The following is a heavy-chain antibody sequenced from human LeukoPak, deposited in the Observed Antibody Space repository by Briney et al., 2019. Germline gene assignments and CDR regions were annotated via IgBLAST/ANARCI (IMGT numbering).Heavy chain of an antibody. CDR2: INHSGST. V-gene: IGHV4-34*01. CDR1: GGSFSGYY. D-gene: IGHD4-11*01. Sequence: KASETLSLTCAVYGGSFSGYYWSWIRPPPGKGLEWIGEINHSGSTNYNPSLKSRVTISVDTSKNQFSLKLSSVTAADTAVYYCASADSNHDAFDIWGQGTMVTVSS. J-gene: IGHJ3*02. CDR3: ASADSNHDAFDI.